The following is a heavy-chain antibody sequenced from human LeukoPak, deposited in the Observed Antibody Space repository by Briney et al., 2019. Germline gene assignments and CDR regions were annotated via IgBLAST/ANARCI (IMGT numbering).Heavy chain of an antibody. D-gene: IGHD5-24*01. J-gene: IGHJ4*02. CDR1: ALNVSSNF. Sequence: GGSLRLSCAASALNVSSNFMSWVRQAPGKGLEWVSAISGSGGSTYYADSVKGRFTISRDNSKNTLYLQMNSPRAEDTAVYYCANLAGYNSDYWGPGTLVTVSS. CDR2: ISGSGGST. CDR3: ANLAGYNSDY. V-gene: IGHV3-23*01.